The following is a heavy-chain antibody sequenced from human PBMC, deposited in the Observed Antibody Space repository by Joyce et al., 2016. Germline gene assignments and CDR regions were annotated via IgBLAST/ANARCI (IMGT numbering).Heavy chain of an antibody. D-gene: IGHD4-17*01. Sequence: VLLVESGGGLVKPGGSLSLSCAASGFTFSNNCMTWVRQAPGKGLEWVGRIKSKTDGGTTDYAAPVKGRFTISRDDSKKTLYLQMHGLKTEDTAVYYCSTNTVLGDAFDIWGQGTMVSVSS. CDR3: STNTVLGDAFDI. J-gene: IGHJ3*02. V-gene: IGHV3-15*01. CDR2: IKSKTDGGTT. CDR1: GFTFSNNC.